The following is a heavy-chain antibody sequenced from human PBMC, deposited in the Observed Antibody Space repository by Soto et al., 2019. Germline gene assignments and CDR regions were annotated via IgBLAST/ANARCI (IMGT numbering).Heavy chain of an antibody. CDR1: GFTISSYW. J-gene: IGHJ4*02. D-gene: IGHD5-12*01. Sequence: EVQLVESGGGLVQRGGSLRLSCAASGFTISSYWMHWVRQAPGKGLVWVSRINSDGSSTNYADSVKGRFTISRDNAKNTLYLQMNSLRGEDTAVYYCARDQGYVGFDYWGQGTLVTVSS. CDR3: ARDQGYVGFDY. CDR2: INSDGSST. V-gene: IGHV3-74*01.